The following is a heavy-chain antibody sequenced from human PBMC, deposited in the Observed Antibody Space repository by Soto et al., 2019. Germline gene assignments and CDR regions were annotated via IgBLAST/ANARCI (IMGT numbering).Heavy chain of an antibody. CDR1: GFSFSAYW. CDR3: ARAGGTTVTGLWHFDS. D-gene: IGHD4-17*01. J-gene: IGHJ4*02. V-gene: IGHV3-7*01. Sequence: EVQLVESGGALVQPGGSLRLSCAASGFSFSAYWMNWVRQAPGKGLEWVANINEDGSEKYYVDSVKGRFTISRDNAKDSMYLQMNNLGADDTAVYYCARAGGTTVTGLWHFDSWGQGTLVTVSS. CDR2: INEDGSEK.